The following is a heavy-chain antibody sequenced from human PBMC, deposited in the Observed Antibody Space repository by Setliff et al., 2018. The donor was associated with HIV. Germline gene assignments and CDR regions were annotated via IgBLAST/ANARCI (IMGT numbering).Heavy chain of an antibody. J-gene: IGHJ6*02. CDR2: IYLGDSDT. D-gene: IGHD5-12*01. CDR3: ARRSGYDWGGAYYYGMDV. Sequence: GESLKISCKGSGSTFANYWIGWVRQMPGKGLEWMGIIYLGDSDTRYSPSFQGQVTISADTSISTTYLQWSSLKASATAMYYCARRSGYDWGGAYYYGMDVWGQGTTVTVSS. CDR1: GSTFANYW. V-gene: IGHV5-51*01.